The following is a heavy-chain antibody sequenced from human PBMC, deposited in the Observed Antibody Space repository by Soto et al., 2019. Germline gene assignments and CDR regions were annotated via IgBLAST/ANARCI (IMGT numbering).Heavy chain of an antibody. CDR1: GFTFSSYA. CDR3: ARRSSGWYFDY. CDR2: ISGSGGST. J-gene: IGHJ4*02. V-gene: IGHV3-23*01. Sequence: EVQVLESGGGLVQPGGSLRLSCAASGFTFSSYAMNWVRQAPEKGLEWVSVISGSGGSTYYADSVKGRFTISRDNSKNTLYLQMNSLRAEDTAVYYCARRSSGWYFDYWGQGTLVTVSS. D-gene: IGHD6-19*01.